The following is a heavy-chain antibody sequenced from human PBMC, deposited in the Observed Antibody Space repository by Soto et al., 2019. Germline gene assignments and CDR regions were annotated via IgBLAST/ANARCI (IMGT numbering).Heavy chain of an antibody. CDR3: AREIRTCNWNYGHFDY. V-gene: IGHV4-30-2*01. D-gene: IGHD1-7*01. Sequence: PSETLSLTCAVSGGSISSGGYSWSWIRQPPGKGLEWIGYIYHSGSTYYNPSLKSRVTISVDRSKNQFSLKLSSVTAADTAVYYCAREIRTCNWNYGHFDYWGQGTQVTVSS. CDR2: IYHSGST. CDR1: GGSISSGGYS. J-gene: IGHJ4*02.